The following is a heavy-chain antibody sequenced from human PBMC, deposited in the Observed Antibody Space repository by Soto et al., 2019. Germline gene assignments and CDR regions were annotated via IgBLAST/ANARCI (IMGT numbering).Heavy chain of an antibody. CDR3: AKDSLRYCVGGSYYSIFSY. CDR1: GFTFSSYG. J-gene: IGHJ4*02. D-gene: IGHD2-15*01. Sequence: QVQLVESGGGVVQPGRSLRLSCAASGFTFSSYGMHWVRQAPGKGLEWVAVISYDGSNKYYADSVKGRFTIPRDNSKNTLYMIMSSMRGQVTAVYYCAKDSLRYCVGGSYYSIFSYWGQGNLVTVS. V-gene: IGHV3-30*18. CDR2: ISYDGSNK.